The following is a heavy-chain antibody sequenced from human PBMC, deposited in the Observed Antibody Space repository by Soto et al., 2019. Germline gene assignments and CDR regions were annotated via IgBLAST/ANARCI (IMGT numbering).Heavy chain of an antibody. Sequence: GGSLRLSCAASGFTFSSYSMNWVRQAPGKGLEWVSSISSSSSYIYYADSVKGRFTISRDNAKNSLYLQMNSLRAEDTAVYYCARLGAIAPPSTFDPWGQGTLVTVSS. CDR1: GFTFSSYS. V-gene: IGHV3-21*01. CDR2: ISSSSSYI. J-gene: IGHJ5*02. CDR3: ARLGAIAPPSTFDP.